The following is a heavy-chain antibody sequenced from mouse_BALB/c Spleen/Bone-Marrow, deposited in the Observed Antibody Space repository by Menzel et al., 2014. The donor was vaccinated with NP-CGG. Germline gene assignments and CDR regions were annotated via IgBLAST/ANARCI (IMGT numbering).Heavy chain of an antibody. V-gene: IGHV1S22*01. Sequence: LKQSGSELVRPGVSVKLSCKASGYTFTNYWMHWVKQRPGQGLEWIGNIYPGSGGANYDEKFKSKATLTVDTSSSTAYMQLSSLTSEDSAVYYCTRVVKYGKPWFAYWGQGTLVTVSA. CDR2: IYPGSGGA. J-gene: IGHJ3*01. CDR1: GYTFTNYW. CDR3: TRVVKYGKPWFAY. D-gene: IGHD2-10*02.